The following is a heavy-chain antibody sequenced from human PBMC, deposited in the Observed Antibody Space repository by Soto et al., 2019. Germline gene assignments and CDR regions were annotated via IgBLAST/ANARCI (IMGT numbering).Heavy chain of an antibody. CDR2: IFYSGST. CDR1: GGSLSSYY. V-gene: IGHV4-59*01. CDR3: ARTDFYYGSGSYYNFPKWFDP. J-gene: IGHJ5*02. Sequence: SETLSLTCTVSGGSLSSYYWSWIRQSPGKGLEWIGYIFYSGSTNYNPSLKSRVTISVDTSKNQFSLNLTSVTAADTAVYYCARTDFYYGSGSYYNFPKWFDPWGQGALVTVSS. D-gene: IGHD3-10*01.